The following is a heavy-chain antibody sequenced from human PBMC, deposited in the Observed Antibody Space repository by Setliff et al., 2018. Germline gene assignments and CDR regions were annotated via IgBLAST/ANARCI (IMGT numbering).Heavy chain of an antibody. V-gene: IGHV4-39*01. CDR1: GDSMNSGVYY. J-gene: IGHJ4*02. Sequence: SETLSLTCKVSGDSMNSGVYYWAWIRQPPGKGLEWIGRIYSGGTTYYNSSLKSRVTISVDTAKSQFSLRLNSVTAADTAVYYCARTGTYRYFDYWGRGTLVTVSS. CDR2: IYSGGTT. CDR3: ARTGTYRYFDY. D-gene: IGHD1-1*01.